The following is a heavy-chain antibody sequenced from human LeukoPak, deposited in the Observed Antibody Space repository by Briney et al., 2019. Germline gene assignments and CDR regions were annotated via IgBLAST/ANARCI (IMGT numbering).Heavy chain of an antibody. CDR3: ARWYYYDSSGMDV. D-gene: IGHD3-22*01. CDR2: INHSGST. CDR1: GGSFSGYY. J-gene: IGHJ6*02. V-gene: IGHV4-34*01. Sequence: PSETLSLTCAVYGGSFSGYYWSWIRQPPGKGLEWIGEINHSGSTNYNPSLKSRVTISVDTSKNQFSLKLSSVTAADTAVYYCARWYYYDSSGMDVWGQGTTVTVSS.